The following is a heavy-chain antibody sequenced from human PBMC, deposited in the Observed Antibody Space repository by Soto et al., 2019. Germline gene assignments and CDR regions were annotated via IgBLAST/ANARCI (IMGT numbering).Heavy chain of an antibody. Sequence: QVQLVQSGAEVKKPGSSVKVPCKTSGGTFITDSISCVRQAPGQGLEWMGGIIPIFGTANNAQKVQGRVTITADESTSTAYMELSSLRSEDTAVYFCAREIDGYDGMDVWGQGTTVTVAS. CDR3: AREIDGYDGMDV. V-gene: IGHV1-69*12. CDR2: IIPIFGTA. J-gene: IGHJ6*02. CDR1: GGTFITDS.